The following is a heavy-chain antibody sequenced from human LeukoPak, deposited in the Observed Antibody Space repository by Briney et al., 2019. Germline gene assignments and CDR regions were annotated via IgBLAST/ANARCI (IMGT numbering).Heavy chain of an antibody. V-gene: IGHV3-30*18. Sequence: PGGSLRLSCAASGFTFSSYGMHWVRQAPGKGLEWVAVISYDGSNKYYADSVKGRFTIPRDNSKNTLYLQMNSLRAEDTAVYYCAKDFGVVLYYFDYWGQGTLVTVSS. CDR1: GFTFSSYG. D-gene: IGHD3-3*01. CDR2: ISYDGSNK. CDR3: AKDFGVVLYYFDY. J-gene: IGHJ4*02.